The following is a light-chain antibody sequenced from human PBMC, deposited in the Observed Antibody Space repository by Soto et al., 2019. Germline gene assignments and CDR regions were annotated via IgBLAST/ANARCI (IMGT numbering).Light chain of an antibody. J-gene: IGKJ2*03. CDR2: QAS. Sequence: DIQMTQSPSTLSASVGDRVTITCRASQSISSWLAWYQQRPGTVPKLLIYQASNLESGVPARFSGSGSGTDFTLTISSLQPEDFATYYCQHYRITTRYSFGQGTK. CDR3: QHYRITTRYS. CDR1: QSISSW. V-gene: IGKV1-5*03.